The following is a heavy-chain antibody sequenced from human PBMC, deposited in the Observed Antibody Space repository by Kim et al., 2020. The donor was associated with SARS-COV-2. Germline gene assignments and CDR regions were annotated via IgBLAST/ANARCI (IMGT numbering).Heavy chain of an antibody. J-gene: IGHJ4*02. V-gene: IGHV3-30-3*01. Sequence: GGSLRLSCAASGFSFSIYGMHWVRQAPGQGLEWVTAIAFDGSREYYADSVMGRFSISRDNSKNTLYLQMNSLRADDTALYYCAKGMSFCSGGYCHASGGLDFWGQGTLVTVSS. CDR3: AKGMSFCSGGYCHASGGLDF. CDR2: IAFDGSRE. D-gene: IGHD2-21*02. CDR1: GFSFSIYG.